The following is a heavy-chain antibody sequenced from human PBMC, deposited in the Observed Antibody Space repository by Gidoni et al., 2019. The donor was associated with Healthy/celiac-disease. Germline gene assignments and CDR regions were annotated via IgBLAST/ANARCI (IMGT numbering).Heavy chain of an antibody. Sequence: QLQLQGSGPGLVKPAETLSLTCTVPGGSIRSSSCYWGWIRQPPGKGREWIGRIYYSGSTYYNPSLKRRLTIYVDTSKTQFPQKLSSVTAADTAVYYCGTTSGYYNPWGQGTLVTVSP. V-gene: IGHV4-39*01. D-gene: IGHD3-22*01. CDR2: IYYSGST. CDR3: GTTSGYYNP. J-gene: IGHJ5*02. CDR1: GGSIRSSSCY.